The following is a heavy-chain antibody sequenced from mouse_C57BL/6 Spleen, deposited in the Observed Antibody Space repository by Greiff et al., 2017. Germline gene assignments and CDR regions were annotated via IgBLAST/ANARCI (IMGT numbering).Heavy chain of an antibody. CDR1: GFSLTSYG. Sequence: QVQLKESGPGLVAPSQSLSITCTVSGFSLTSYGVDWVRQPPGQGLEWLGVIWGGGSTNYNSALMSRLSTSKDNSKSQVFLKMSSLRTDDTAMYYCARIWGDAMDYWGQGTSVTVSS. CDR2: IWGGGST. D-gene: IGHD3-3*01. J-gene: IGHJ4*01. CDR3: ARIWGDAMDY. V-gene: IGHV2-9*01.